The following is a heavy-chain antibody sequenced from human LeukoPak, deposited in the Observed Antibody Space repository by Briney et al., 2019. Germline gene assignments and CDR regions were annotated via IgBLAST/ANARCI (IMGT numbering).Heavy chain of an antibody. J-gene: IGHJ6*02. CDR1: GFSSISYC. CDR2: ISSSSGNI. Sequence: GGALLLSCGASGFSSISYCINWLRRAPAKGLEWVASISSSSGNINYEASVKGRVTISRDNAKNSLYLQMNSLRAEDTAVYYCARSPYYLYYYGMDVWGQGTTVTVSS. V-gene: IGHV3-21*01. CDR3: ARSPYYLYYYGMDV. D-gene: IGHD3-10*01.